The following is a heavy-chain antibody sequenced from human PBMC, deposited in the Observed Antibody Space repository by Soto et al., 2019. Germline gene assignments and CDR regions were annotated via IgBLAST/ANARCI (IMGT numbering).Heavy chain of an antibody. CDR2: INAGNGNT. CDR3: ARDRITIFGVVIYYFSY. D-gene: IGHD3-3*01. Sequence: ASVKVSCKASGYTFTSYAMHWVRQAPGQRLEWMGWINAGNGNTKYSQKFQGRVTITRDTSASTAYMELSSLRSEDTAVYYCARDRITIFGVVIYYFSYWGQGILVTVSS. CDR1: GYTFTSYA. V-gene: IGHV1-3*01. J-gene: IGHJ4*02.